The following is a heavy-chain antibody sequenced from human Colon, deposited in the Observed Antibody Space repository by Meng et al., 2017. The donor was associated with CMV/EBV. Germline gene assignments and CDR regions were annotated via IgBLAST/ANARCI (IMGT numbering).Heavy chain of an antibody. CDR2: ISATGSTI. CDR1: GFIVSDSY. Sequence: ASGFIVSDSYMSWIRQAPGKGLEWVSYISATGSTIYYADSVKGRFTISRDNAKNSLYLQMDTLRAEDTAVYYCASLMTTVTRTFDSWGQGTLVTVSS. J-gene: IGHJ4*02. V-gene: IGHV3-11*01. CDR3: ASLMTTVTRTFDS. D-gene: IGHD4-17*01.